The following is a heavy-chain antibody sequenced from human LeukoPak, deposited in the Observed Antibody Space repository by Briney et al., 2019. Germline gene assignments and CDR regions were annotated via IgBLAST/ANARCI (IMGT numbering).Heavy chain of an antibody. CDR3: ARRADFWSGPTPHFDY. Sequence: SETLSLTCTVSGGSISSYYWSWIRQPPGKGLEWIGSIYYSGSTYYNPSLKSRVTISVDTSKNQFSLKLSSVTAADTAVYYCARRADFWSGPTPHFDYWGQGTLVTVSS. J-gene: IGHJ4*02. D-gene: IGHD3-3*01. V-gene: IGHV4-39*01. CDR1: GGSISSYY. CDR2: IYYSGST.